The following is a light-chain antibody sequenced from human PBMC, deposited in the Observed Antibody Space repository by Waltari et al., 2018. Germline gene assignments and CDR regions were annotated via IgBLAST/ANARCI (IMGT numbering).Light chain of an antibody. V-gene: IGLV2-14*01. CDR1: HSDIGTFNF. Sequence: QSALTQPASVSGSPGQSITISCTGCHSDIGTFNFVSWYEQHPGKAPKLIIYEVKNRPSGVSDRFSGSKSDNTASLTISGLQHEDEATYFCSSYGASMTLLFGGGTRVTVL. J-gene: IGLJ3*02. CDR3: SSYGASMTLL. CDR2: EVK.